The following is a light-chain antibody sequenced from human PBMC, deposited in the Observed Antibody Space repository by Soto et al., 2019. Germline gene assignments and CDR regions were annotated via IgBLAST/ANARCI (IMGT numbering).Light chain of an antibody. Sequence: EIVLTQSPGTLSLSPGERATLSCRASQSVSSSYLAWYQQKPGQAPRLLIYGASSRATGIPDRFSGSGSGTDFTLSISRLEPEDFAVYYCLQYGNSRTCGQGTKVEIK. CDR2: GAS. CDR3: LQYGNSRT. V-gene: IGKV3-20*01. CDR1: QSVSSSY. J-gene: IGKJ1*01.